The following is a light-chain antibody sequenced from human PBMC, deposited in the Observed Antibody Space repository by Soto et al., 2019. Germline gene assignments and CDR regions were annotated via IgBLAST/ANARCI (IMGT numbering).Light chain of an antibody. CDR1: QYITSC. V-gene: IGKV1-8*01. CDR3: HEYNTWPWT. J-gene: IGKJ1*01. Sequence: AILMTQSPSSLSASTGDRITITCLASQYITSCLAWYQQKPAKAPKLLIYAASTLQSGVPSRFSGSGSGTDFTLTITCLQSEDFATYYCHEYNTWPWTFGQGTKVDI. CDR2: AAS.